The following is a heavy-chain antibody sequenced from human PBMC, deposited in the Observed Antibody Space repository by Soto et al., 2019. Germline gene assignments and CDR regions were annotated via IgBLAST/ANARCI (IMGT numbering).Heavy chain of an antibody. CDR1: VFTFSSYA. CDR2: ISVSGGST. V-gene: IGHV3-23*01. D-gene: IGHD3-10*01. Sequence: GSLRLSCAASVFTFSSYAMSCFRQSPGKGLEWVSTISVSGGSTYYADSVKGRFTISRDNSKNTLYLQMNSLRADDTAVYYCAKDHPAYASGSLKSWGQGTLVTVSS. CDR3: AKDHPAYASGSLKS. J-gene: IGHJ5*02.